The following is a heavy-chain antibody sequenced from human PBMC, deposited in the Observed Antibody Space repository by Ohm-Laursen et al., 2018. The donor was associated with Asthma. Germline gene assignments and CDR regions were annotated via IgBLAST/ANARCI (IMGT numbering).Heavy chain of an antibody. CDR3: ARDRGGDRSFDY. V-gene: IGHV3-48*02. CDR2: ISSSSSTI. Sequence: SLRLSCSASGFTFSSYIMNWVRQAPGKGLEWVSYISSSSSTIYYADSVKGRFTISRDNAKNSLYLQMSSLRDEDTAVYYCARDRGGDRSFDYWGQGTLVTVSS. J-gene: IGHJ4*02. CDR1: GFTFSSYI. D-gene: IGHD2-21*02.